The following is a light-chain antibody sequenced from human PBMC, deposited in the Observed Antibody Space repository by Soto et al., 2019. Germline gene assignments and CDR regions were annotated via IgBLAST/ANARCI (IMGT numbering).Light chain of an antibody. CDR3: QQYGSLPYT. J-gene: IGKJ2*01. CDR1: QSVSSY. Sequence: IVLTQSAATLSLSPGARATLSCRASQSVSSYLAWYQQKPGQAPRLLIYDASNRATGIPARFSGSGSGTDFTLTISSLEPEDFAVYHCQQYGSLPYTFGQGTKVDIK. V-gene: IGKV3-11*01. CDR2: DAS.